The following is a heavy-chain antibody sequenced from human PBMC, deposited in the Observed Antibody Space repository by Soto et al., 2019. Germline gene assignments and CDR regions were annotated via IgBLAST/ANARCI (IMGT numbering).Heavy chain of an antibody. CDR3: ATSTAMDTDYYYGMDV. CDR2: ISYDGSNK. D-gene: IGHD5-18*01. V-gene: IGHV3-30*03. Sequence: QVQLVESGGGVVQPGRSLRLSCAASGFTFSSYGMHWVRQAPGKGLEWVAVISYDGSNKYYADSVKGRFTISRDNSKNTLYLQMNSLRAEDTAVYYCATSTAMDTDYYYGMDVWGQGTTVTVSS. J-gene: IGHJ6*02. CDR1: GFTFSSYG.